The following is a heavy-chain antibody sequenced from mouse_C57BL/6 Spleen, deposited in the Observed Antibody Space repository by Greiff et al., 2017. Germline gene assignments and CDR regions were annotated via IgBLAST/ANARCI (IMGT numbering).Heavy chain of an antibody. Sequence: VQLQQPGAELVKPGASVKLSCKASGYTFTSYWMHWVKQRPGQGLEWIGMIHPNSGSTNYNEKFKSKATLTVDKSSSTAYMQLSSLTSEDSAVYYCARSLYDYDEGGFDYWGQGTTLTVSS. D-gene: IGHD2-4*01. J-gene: IGHJ2*01. CDR2: IHPNSGST. CDR3: ARSLYDYDEGGFDY. V-gene: IGHV1-64*01. CDR1: GYTFTSYW.